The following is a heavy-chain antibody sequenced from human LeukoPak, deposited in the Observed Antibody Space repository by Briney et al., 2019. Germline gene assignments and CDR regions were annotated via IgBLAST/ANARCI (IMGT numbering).Heavy chain of an antibody. CDR3: ARGRGYCSGGSCYLFDY. J-gene: IGHJ4*02. CDR2: INHSGST. V-gene: IGHV4-34*01. Sequence: PGGSLRLSCAASGFTFSNAWMTWVRQPPGKGLEWIGEINHSGSTNYNPSLKSRVTISVDTSKNQFSLKLSSVTAADTAVYYCARGRGYCSGGSCYLFDYWGQGTLVTVSS. CDR1: GFTFSNAW. D-gene: IGHD2-15*01.